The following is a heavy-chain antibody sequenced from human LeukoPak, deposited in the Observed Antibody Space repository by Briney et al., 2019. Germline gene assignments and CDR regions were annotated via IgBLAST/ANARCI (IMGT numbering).Heavy chain of an antibody. CDR1: GYTLTGYY. CDR3: ARGPPSIAAANWFDP. D-gene: IGHD6-25*01. J-gene: IGHJ5*02. Sequence: ASVKVSCKASGYTLTGYYMHWVRQAPGQGLEWMGWINPNSGGTNYAQKFQGRVTMTRDTSISTAYMELSRLRSDDTAVYYCARGPPSIAAANWFDPWGQGTLVTVSS. V-gene: IGHV1-2*02. CDR2: INPNSGGT.